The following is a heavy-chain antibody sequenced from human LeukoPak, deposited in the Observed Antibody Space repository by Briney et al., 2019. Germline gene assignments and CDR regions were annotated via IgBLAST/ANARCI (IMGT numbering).Heavy chain of an antibody. CDR3: ARLEYGTNYFDY. CDR1: GGSISSGSYY. Sequence: RSETLSLTCTVSGGSISSGSYYWSWIRQPAGKGLEWIGRIYTSGSTNYNPSLKSRVTISVDTSKNQFSLKLSSVTAADTAVYYCARLEYGTNYFDYWGQGTLVTVSS. D-gene: IGHD2-8*01. J-gene: IGHJ4*02. CDR2: IYTSGST. V-gene: IGHV4-61*02.